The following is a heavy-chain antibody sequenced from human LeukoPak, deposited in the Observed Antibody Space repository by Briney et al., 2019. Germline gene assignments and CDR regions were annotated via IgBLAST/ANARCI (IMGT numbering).Heavy chain of an antibody. V-gene: IGHV3-23*01. D-gene: IGHD4-17*01. CDR1: GFTFSSYA. J-gene: IGHJ6*03. Sequence: GGSLRLSCAASGFTFSSYAMTWVRQAPGKGLEWVSAMSVIGGSTYYADSVKGRFTISRDNSKNTLYLQMNSLRAEGAAVYYCAKDQTYGSMDVWGKGITVTVSS. CDR2: MSVIGGST. CDR3: AKDQTYGSMDV.